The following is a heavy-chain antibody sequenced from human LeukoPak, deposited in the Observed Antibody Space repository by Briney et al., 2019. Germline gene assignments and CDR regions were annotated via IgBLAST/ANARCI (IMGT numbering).Heavy chain of an antibody. Sequence: SETLSLTCTVSGGSISSSSYYWGWIRQPPGKGLEWIGSIYYSGSTYYNPSLKSRVTISVDTSKNQFSLKLSSVTAADTAVYYCARAYCSGGSCYHSRGWFDPWGQGTLVTVSS. J-gene: IGHJ5*02. V-gene: IGHV4-39*07. CDR1: GGSISSSSYY. CDR3: ARAYCSGGSCYHSRGWFDP. D-gene: IGHD2-15*01. CDR2: IYYSGST.